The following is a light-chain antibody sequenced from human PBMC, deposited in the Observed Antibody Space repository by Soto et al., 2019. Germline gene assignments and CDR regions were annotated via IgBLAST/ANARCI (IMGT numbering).Light chain of an antibody. V-gene: IGLV2-8*01. CDR2: YVS. J-gene: IGLJ1*01. Sequence: QSVLTQPPSASGSPGQSVTISCTGTSSDVGGYNYVSWYQQHPGRALKLMIYYVSKRPSGVPDRFSGSKSGNTASLTVSGLQAEDEADYYCSSYAGSNNLGVFXTGTKGTVL. CDR3: SSYAGSNNLGV. CDR1: SSDVGGYNY.